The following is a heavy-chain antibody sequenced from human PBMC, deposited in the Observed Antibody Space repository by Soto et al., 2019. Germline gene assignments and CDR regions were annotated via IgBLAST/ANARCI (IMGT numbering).Heavy chain of an antibody. CDR2: IYYSGST. D-gene: IGHD3-3*01. CDR3: ARQPLPQEYYDFWSGYYDVNFDY. Sequence: SETLSLTCTVSGGSISSGGYYWSWIRQHPGKGLEWIGYIYYSGSTYYNPSLKSRVTISVDTSKNQFSLKLSSVTAADTAVYYCARQPLPQEYYDFWSGYYDVNFDYWGQGTLVTVSS. J-gene: IGHJ4*02. CDR1: GGSISSGGYY. V-gene: IGHV4-39*01.